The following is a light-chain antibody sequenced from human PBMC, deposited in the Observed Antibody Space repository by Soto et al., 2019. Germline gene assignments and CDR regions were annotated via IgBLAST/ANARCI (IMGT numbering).Light chain of an antibody. V-gene: IGLV4-69*01. J-gene: IGLJ2*01. CDR1: SGHSSYA. Sequence: QPVLTQSPSASASLGASVKLTCTLSSGHSSYAIAWHQQQPEKGPRYLMKLNSDGSHSKGDGIPDRFSGSSSGAERYLTISSLQSEDEADYYCQTWGTGIQVVFGGGTEVTVL. CDR2: LNSDGSH. CDR3: QTWGTGIQVV.